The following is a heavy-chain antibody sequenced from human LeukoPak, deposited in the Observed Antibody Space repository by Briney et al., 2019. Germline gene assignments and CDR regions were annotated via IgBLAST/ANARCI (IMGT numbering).Heavy chain of an antibody. Sequence: SETLSLTCTVSGGSISSYYWSWIRQPPGKGLEWIGYIYHSGSTNYNPSLKSRVTISVDTSKNQFSLKLSSVTAADTAVYYCANGDPYYFDYWGQGTLVTVSS. CDR1: GGSISSYY. CDR3: ANGDPYYFDY. J-gene: IGHJ4*02. V-gene: IGHV4-59*01. D-gene: IGHD4-17*01. CDR2: IYHSGST.